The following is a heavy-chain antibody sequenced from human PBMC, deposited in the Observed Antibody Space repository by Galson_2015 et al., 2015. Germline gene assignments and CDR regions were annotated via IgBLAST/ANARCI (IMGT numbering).Heavy chain of an antibody. Sequence: SLRLSCAASGFTFSRYGMHWVRQAPGKGLEWVAVISYDGSNKYYADSVKGRFTISRDNSKNTLYLQMNSLKTEDTAVYYCTTDRISPLCFYFGIDVWGQGTTVTVSS. CDR3: TTDRISPLCFYFGIDV. CDR1: GFTFSRYG. CDR2: ISYDGSNK. V-gene: IGHV3-30*03. J-gene: IGHJ6*02. D-gene: IGHD2-21*01.